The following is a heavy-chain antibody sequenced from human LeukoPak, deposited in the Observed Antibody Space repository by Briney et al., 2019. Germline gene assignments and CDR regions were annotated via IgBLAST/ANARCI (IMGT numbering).Heavy chain of an antibody. CDR1: GGSFSSGGYY. Sequence: SETLSLTCAVSGGSFSSGGYYWSWIRHHPGKGLEWLACISYSGIAYYNPALKGRLIISVVTSKNQFSLELSSVTAADTALYYCARVLYDYYFDYWGQGTMVTVSS. D-gene: IGHD2/OR15-2a*01. CDR2: ISYSGIA. J-gene: IGHJ4*02. V-gene: IGHV4-31*11. CDR3: ARVLYDYYFDY.